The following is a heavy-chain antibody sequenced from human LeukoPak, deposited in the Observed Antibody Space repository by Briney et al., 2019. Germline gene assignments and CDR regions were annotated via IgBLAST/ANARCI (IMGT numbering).Heavy chain of an antibody. CDR3: ATNDYGDYFYGFDN. CDR1: GGTFSRSA. D-gene: IGHD4-17*01. Sequence: ASVKVSCKASGGTFSRSAISWVRQAPGQGLEWMGGIIPIFASTSFAQKFQGRVTITADKSTSTVYMELSRLTSEDTAVYYCATNDYGDYFYGFDNWGQRTLVTVSS. V-gene: IGHV1-69*06. CDR2: IIPIFAST. J-gene: IGHJ4*02.